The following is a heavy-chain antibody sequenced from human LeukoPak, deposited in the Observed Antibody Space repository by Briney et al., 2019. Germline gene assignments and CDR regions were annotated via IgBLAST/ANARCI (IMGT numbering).Heavy chain of an antibody. CDR1: GGSISSSSYY. Sequence: SETLSLTCTVSGGSISSSSYYWGWIRQPPGKGLEWIGSIYYSGSTYYNPSLKSRVTISVDTSKNQFSLKLSSVTAADTAVYYCARLGYDILTGYTVGYYWGQGTLVTVSS. CDR2: IYYSGST. V-gene: IGHV4-39*01. CDR3: ARLGYDILTGYTVGYY. J-gene: IGHJ4*02. D-gene: IGHD3-9*01.